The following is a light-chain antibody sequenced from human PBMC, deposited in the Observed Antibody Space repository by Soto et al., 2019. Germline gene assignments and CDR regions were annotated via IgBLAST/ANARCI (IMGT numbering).Light chain of an antibody. CDR2: EVS. Sequence: QSVPAQPPSASGSPGQSVTISCTGTSSDVGANNFVSWYQHHPGKAPKLLIYEVSKRPSGVPDRFSGSKSGNTASLTVSGLQAEDEAHYFCVSYAGSNKYVLFGGGTKLTVL. CDR3: VSYAGSNKYVL. CDR1: SSDVGANNF. J-gene: IGLJ2*01. V-gene: IGLV2-8*01.